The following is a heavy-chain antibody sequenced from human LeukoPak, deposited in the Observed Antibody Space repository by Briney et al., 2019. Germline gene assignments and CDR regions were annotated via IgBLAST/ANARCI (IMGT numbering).Heavy chain of an antibody. V-gene: IGHV4-34*01. J-gene: IGHJ4*02. CDR3: AGSSYIGLDF. D-gene: IGHD2-2*01. CDR2: INHRGNT. Sequence: SETLSHTRAVYGGSFSNYYWSWIRQPPGKGLEWIGEINHRGNTNYNPSLKSRVTISVDTSKNQFSLRLMSATAADTAVYYCAGSSYIGLDFWGQGTLVTVSS. CDR1: GGSFSNYY.